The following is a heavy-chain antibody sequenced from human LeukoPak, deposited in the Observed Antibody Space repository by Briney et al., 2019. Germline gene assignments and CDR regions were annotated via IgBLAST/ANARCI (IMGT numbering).Heavy chain of an antibody. Sequence: GRSLRLSCAASGFTFSSYDMHWVRQARGKGLEWVSYISSGGRPISYADSVKGRFTISRDNAKNSLYLQMNSLRAEDTAVYYCARESYDTLTGCYYFHYWGQGTLVTVSS. D-gene: IGHD3-9*01. J-gene: IGHJ4*02. CDR1: GFTFSSYD. CDR3: ARESYDTLTGCYYFHY. CDR2: ISSGGRPI. V-gene: IGHV3-48*03.